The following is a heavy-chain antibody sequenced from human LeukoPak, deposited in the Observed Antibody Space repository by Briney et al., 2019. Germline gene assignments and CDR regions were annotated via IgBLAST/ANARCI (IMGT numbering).Heavy chain of an antibody. CDR3: ARADSGYDPTLDY. CDR1: GGSISSYY. D-gene: IGHD5-12*01. CDR2: IYYSGST. J-gene: IGHJ4*02. Sequence: SETLSLTCTVSGGSISSYYWSWIRQPPGKGLEWIGYIYYSGSTNYNPSLKSRVTISVDTSKNQFSLKLSSVTAADTAAYYCARADSGYDPTLDYWGQGTLVTVSS. V-gene: IGHV4-59*01.